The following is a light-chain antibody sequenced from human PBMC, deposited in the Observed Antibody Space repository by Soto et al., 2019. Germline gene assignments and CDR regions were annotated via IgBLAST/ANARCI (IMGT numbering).Light chain of an antibody. J-gene: IGKJ1*01. CDR1: QDIRSD. Sequence: AIPMTQSPSSLSASVGDRVTITCRASQDIRSDLGWYQHKPGKAPILLIVGASNLQSGVPSRFSGSGSGTDFTLTISSLQPEDIATYYCLQDYNYPLIFGQGTKVKIK. CDR2: GAS. CDR3: LQDYNYPLI. V-gene: IGKV1-6*01.